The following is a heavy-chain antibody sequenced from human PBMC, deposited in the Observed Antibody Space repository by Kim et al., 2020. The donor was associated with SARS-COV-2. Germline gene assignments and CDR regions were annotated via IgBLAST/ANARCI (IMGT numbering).Heavy chain of an antibody. V-gene: IGHV2-70*01. D-gene: IGHD6-13*01. CDR1: GFSLSTSGMC. CDR3: ARGSQQLVLNGFEY. J-gene: IGHJ4*02. CDR2: IDWDDDK. Sequence: SGPTLVNPTQTLTLTCTFSGFSLSTSGMCVSWIRQPPGKALEWLALIDWDDDKYYSTSLKTRLTISKDTSKKQVILTMTNMDPVDTATYYCARGSQQLVLNGFEYWGQGTLVTVSS.